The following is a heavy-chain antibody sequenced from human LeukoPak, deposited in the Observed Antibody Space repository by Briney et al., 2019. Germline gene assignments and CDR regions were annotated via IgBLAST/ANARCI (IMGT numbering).Heavy chain of an antibody. J-gene: IGHJ2*01. CDR1: GFTFSSYG. CDR2: LWFDGSNT. CDR3: AKDPYYYDSSDYLRDVRGYFDL. Sequence: GRSLRLSCAASGFTFSSYGMHWVRQAPGKGLEWVAVLWFDGSNTYYADSAKGRFTISRDNSKNTLYLQMNSLRAEDTAVYYCAKDPYYYDSSDYLRDVRGYFDLWGRGTLVTVSS. V-gene: IGHV3-33*06. D-gene: IGHD3-22*01.